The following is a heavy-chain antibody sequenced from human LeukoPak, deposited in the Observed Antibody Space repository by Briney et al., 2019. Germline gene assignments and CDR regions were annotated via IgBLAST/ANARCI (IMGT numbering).Heavy chain of an antibody. D-gene: IGHD4-17*01. Sequence: GGSLRLSCAASGFTVSSNYMSWVRQAPGRGLEWVSVIYSGGSTYYADSVKGRFTISRDNSKNTLYLQMNSLRAEDTAVYYCARDSGDYGDYRDYWGQGTLVTVSS. J-gene: IGHJ4*02. CDR2: IYSGGST. CDR3: ARDSGDYGDYRDY. V-gene: IGHV3-53*01. CDR1: GFTVSSNY.